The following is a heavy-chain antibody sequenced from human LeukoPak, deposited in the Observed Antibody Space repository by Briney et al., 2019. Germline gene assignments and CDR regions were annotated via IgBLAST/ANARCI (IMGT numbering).Heavy chain of an antibody. Sequence: ASVKVSCTASGYTSTGFYMNRGREAPGPGVEWRGWIKPNSGGTNYTQKFQGRVTITRDTSLTTAYRELSGLRSDATALYYCARYYLKGARYQQLSVEYYLDYWGQGTLVTVSS. V-gene: IGHV1-2*02. J-gene: IGHJ4*02. CDR3: ARYYLKGARYQQLSVEYYLDY. CDR1: GYTSTGFY. D-gene: IGHD2-2*01. CDR2: IKPNSGGT.